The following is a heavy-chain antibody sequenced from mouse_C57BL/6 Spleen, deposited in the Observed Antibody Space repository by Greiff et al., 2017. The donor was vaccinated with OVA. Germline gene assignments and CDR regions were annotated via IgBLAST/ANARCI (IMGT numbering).Heavy chain of an antibody. D-gene: IGHD1-1*01. CDR2: IDPSDSYT. V-gene: IGHV1-50*01. J-gene: IGHJ1*03. Sequence: QVQLQQPGAELVKPGASVKLSCKASGYTFTSYWMQWVKQRPGQGLEWIGEIDPSDSYTNYNPKFKGKAPLTVDTSSSTAYRQLSSLTSEDSAVYYCARHYYGSSYGYFDVWGTGTTVTVSS. CDR1: GYTFTSYW. CDR3: ARHYYGSSYGYFDV.